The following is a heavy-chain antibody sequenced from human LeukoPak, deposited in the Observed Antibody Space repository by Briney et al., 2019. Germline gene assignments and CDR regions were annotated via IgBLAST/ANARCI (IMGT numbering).Heavy chain of an antibody. Sequence: SETLSLTCAVYGGSFSGYYWSWIRQPPGKGLEWIGEINHSGSTNYNPSLKSRVTISVDTSKNQFSLKLSSVTAADTAVYYCARGFRDGYNFPAIDYWGQGTLVTVSS. CDR2: INHSGST. CDR1: GGSFSGYY. V-gene: IGHV4-34*01. D-gene: IGHD5-24*01. CDR3: ARGFRDGYNFPAIDY. J-gene: IGHJ4*02.